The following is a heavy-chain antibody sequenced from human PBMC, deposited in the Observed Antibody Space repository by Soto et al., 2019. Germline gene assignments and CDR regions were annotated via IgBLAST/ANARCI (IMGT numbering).Heavy chain of an antibody. V-gene: IGHV3-30*18. D-gene: IGHD2-2*01. CDR1: GFTFSSYG. Sequence: QVQLVESGGGVVQPGRSLRLSCAASGFTFSSYGMHWVRQAPGKGLEWVAVISYDGSNKYYADSVKGRFTISRDNSKNTLYLQMNSLRAEDTVVYYCAKDTRDIVVVPAAMMYYYGMDVWGQGTTVTVSS. CDR3: AKDTRDIVVVPAAMMYYYGMDV. J-gene: IGHJ6*02. CDR2: ISYDGSNK.